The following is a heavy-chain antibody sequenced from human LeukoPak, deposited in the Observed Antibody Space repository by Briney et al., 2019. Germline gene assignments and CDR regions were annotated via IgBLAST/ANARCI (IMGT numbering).Heavy chain of an antibody. D-gene: IGHD2-2*01. CDR1: GFTFSSYG. Sequence: PGRSLRLSCAASGFTFSSYGMHWVRQAPGKGLEWVAVISYDGSNKYYADSVKGRFTISRDNSKNTLYLQMNSLRAEDTAVYYCAREASRPPAHYGMDVWGQGTTVTVSS. V-gene: IGHV3-30*03. CDR3: AREASRPPAHYGMDV. J-gene: IGHJ6*02. CDR2: ISYDGSNK.